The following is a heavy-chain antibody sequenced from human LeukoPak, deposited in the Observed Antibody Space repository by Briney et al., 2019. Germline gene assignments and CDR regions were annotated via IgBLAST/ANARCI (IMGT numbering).Heavy chain of an antibody. CDR2: INPNSGGT. CDR3: ARGYDFWSGYYFLGY. J-gene: IGHJ4*02. CDR1: GYTFTGYY. D-gene: IGHD3-3*01. V-gene: IGHV1-2*02. Sequence: ASVKVSCKASGYTFTGYYMHWVRQAPGQGLEWMGWINPNSGGTNYAQKFQGRVTMTRDMSTSTVYMELSSLRSEDTAVYYCARGYDFWSGYYFLGYWGQGTLVTVSS.